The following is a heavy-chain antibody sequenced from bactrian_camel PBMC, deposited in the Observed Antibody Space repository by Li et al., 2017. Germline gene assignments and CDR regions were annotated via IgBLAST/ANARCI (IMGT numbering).Heavy chain of an antibody. D-gene: IGHD5*01. V-gene: IGHV3-1*01. Sequence: VQLVESGGGSVRTGGSLKLSCTAFGFGFDDSVMCWYRQAPGNECELVSSIRRDGTTIYLLDSVTGRFTISQDNAKKTTYLQMDQLRTEDTAIYYWAAGWSYGVGTLLRRHYDYWGQGTQVTVS. J-gene: IGHJ4*01. CDR2: IRRDGTTI. CDR3: AAGWSYGVGTLLRRHYDY. CDR1: GFGFDDSV.